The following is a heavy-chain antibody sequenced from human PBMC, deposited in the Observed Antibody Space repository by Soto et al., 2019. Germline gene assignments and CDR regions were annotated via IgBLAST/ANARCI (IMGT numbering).Heavy chain of an antibody. D-gene: IGHD5-18*01. CDR2: IIPIFGTA. J-gene: IGHJ4*02. V-gene: IGHV1-69*01. CDR3: ARGSRVGGYGPHRVAY. Sequence: QVQLVQSGAEVKKPGSSVKVSCKASGGTFSSYAISWVRQAPGQGLEWMGGIIPIFGTANYAQKVQGRVTITADESTCTASVQLRSLRSEDTAVYYCARGSRVGGYGPHRVAYWGQGTLVTVSS. CDR1: GGTFSSYA.